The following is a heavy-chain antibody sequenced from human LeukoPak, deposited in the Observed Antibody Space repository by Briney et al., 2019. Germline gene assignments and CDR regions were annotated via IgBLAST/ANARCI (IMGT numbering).Heavy chain of an antibody. J-gene: IGHJ4*02. Sequence: GGSLRLSCAASGFTFSSYGMHWVRQAPGKGLEWVAVIPYDGSNKYYADSVKGRFTISRDNSKNTLYLQMNSLRAEDTAVYYCAKDHQDRGLDYWGQGTLVTVSS. CDR3: AKDHQDRGLDY. D-gene: IGHD3-10*01. CDR1: GFTFSSYG. CDR2: IPYDGSNK. V-gene: IGHV3-30*18.